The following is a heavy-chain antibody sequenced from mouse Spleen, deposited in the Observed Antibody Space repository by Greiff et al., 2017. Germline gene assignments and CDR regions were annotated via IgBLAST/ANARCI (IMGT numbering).Heavy chain of an antibody. J-gene: IGHJ2*01. D-gene: IGHD2-12*01. V-gene: IGHV1-82*01. CDR2: IYPGDGDT. Sequence: QVQLQQSGPELVKPGASVKISCKASGYAFSSSWMNWVKQRPGKGLEWIGRIYPGDGDTNYNGKFKGKATLTADKSSSTAYMQLSSLTSEDSAVYFCARSYSYYSYDTFDYWGQGTTLTVSS. CDR1: GYAFSSSW. CDR3: ARSYSYYSYDTFDY.